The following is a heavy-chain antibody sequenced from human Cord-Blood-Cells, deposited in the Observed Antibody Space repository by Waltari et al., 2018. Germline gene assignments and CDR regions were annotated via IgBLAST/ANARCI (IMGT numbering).Heavy chain of an antibody. CDR2: IYYSGST. Sequence: QVQLQESGPGLVKPSETLSLTCTGPGGSVSSGRYYWRGSRQRAGKGLEWIGYIYYSGSTNYNPSLKSRVTISVDTSKNQFSLKLSSVTAADTAVYYCARDLIAAAGLVSDGMDVWGQGTTVTVSS. D-gene: IGHD6-13*01. J-gene: IGHJ6*02. CDR3: ARDLIAAAGLVSDGMDV. CDR1: GGSVSSGRYY. V-gene: IGHV4-61*10.